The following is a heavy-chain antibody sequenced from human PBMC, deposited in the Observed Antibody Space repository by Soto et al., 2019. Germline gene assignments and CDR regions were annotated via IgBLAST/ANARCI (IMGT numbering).Heavy chain of an antibody. CDR3: AKDTVFSYGSIPFDY. J-gene: IGHJ4*02. Sequence: EVQLLESGGGLVQPGGSLRLSCAASGFTFSSYAMSWVRQAPGKGLEWVSAISGSGGSTYYADSVKGRFTISRDNSKNTLYRQMSTLRAEDTAVYYCAKDTVFSYGSIPFDYWGQGTLVNVSS. CDR1: GFTFSSYA. CDR2: ISGSGGST. V-gene: IGHV3-23*01. D-gene: IGHD5-18*01.